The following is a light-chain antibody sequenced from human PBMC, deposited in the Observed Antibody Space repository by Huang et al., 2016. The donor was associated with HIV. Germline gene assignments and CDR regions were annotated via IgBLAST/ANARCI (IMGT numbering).Light chain of an antibody. Sequence: DIQMTQSPSTLSASVGDRVTITCRASQRISSWLAWYQQKPGKAPNLLIYKASSLESGGPARFSGSGSGTEFTLTISSLQPDDFATYYCQQYNSLAWTFGQGTKVEIK. V-gene: IGKV1-5*03. CDR3: QQYNSLAWT. J-gene: IGKJ1*01. CDR2: KAS. CDR1: QRISSW.